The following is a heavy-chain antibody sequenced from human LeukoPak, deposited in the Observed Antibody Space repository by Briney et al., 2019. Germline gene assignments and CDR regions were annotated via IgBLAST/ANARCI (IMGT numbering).Heavy chain of an antibody. Sequence: SETLSLTCAVYGGSFSGYYWSWIRQPPGKGLEWIGEINHSGSTNYNPSLKSRVTISVDTSKNQFSLKLSSVTAADTAVYYCARLRYSYGYVWGQGTLVTVSS. J-gene: IGHJ4*02. D-gene: IGHD5-18*01. CDR3: ARLRYSYGYV. CDR2: INHSGST. V-gene: IGHV4-34*01. CDR1: GGSFSGYY.